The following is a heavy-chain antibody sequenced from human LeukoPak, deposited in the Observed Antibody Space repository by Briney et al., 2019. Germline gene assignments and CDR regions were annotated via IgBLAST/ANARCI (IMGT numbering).Heavy chain of an antibody. D-gene: IGHD2/OR15-2a*01. CDR2: IRSKANSYAT. Sequence: GGSLRLSCAASGFTFSGSAMHWVRQASGKGLEWVGRIRSKANSYATAYAASVKGRFTISRDDSKNTLYLQMNSLRAEDTAVYYCARDLVIVDTPGDDFDYWGQGTLVTVSS. V-gene: IGHV3-73*01. J-gene: IGHJ4*02. CDR1: GFTFSGSA. CDR3: ARDLVIVDTPGDDFDY.